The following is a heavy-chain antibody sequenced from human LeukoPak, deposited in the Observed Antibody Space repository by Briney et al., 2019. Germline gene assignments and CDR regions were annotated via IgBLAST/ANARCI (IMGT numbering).Heavy chain of an antibody. V-gene: IGHV1-2*02. CDR2: INPNSGDT. Sequence: ASVKVSCKASGYTFSGYYLHWVRQAPGQVLQWLGWINPNSGDTHYAQMFQGRVTMTRDTSINTAYMELRRVRSDDTAVYYCAKSAQYSSAWFTGSFDYWGQGTLVTVSS. CDR1: GYTFSGYY. J-gene: IGHJ4*02. CDR3: AKSAQYSSAWFTGSFDY. D-gene: IGHD6-13*01.